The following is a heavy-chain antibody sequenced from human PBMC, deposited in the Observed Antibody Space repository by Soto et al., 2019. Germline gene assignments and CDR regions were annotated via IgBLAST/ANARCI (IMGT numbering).Heavy chain of an antibody. CDR3: ARAIGWFGELLGGYYFDY. Sequence: QLQLQESGSGLVKPSQTLSLTCAVSGGSISSGGYSWSWIRQPPGKGLEWIGYIYHSGSTYYNPSLKLRVTISLARSNNQFSRKLSYVTAADTAVYYCARAIGWFGELLGGYYFDYWGQGTLVTVSS. CDR2: IYHSGST. CDR1: GGSISSGGYS. D-gene: IGHD3-10*01. V-gene: IGHV4-30-2*01. J-gene: IGHJ4*02.